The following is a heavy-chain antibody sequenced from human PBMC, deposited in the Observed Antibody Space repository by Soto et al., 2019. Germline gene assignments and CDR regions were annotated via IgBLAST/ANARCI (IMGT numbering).Heavy chain of an antibody. J-gene: IGHJ4*02. V-gene: IGHV4-59*01. D-gene: IGHD6-13*01. CDR2: IYYSGST. CDR1: GGSISSYY. CDR3: ARGIGSGIAAVIDY. Sequence: SETLSLTCTVSGGSISSYYWSWIRQPPGKGLEWIGYIYYSGSTNYNPSLKSRVTISVDTSKNQFSLKLSSVTAADTAVYYCARGIGSGIAAVIDYWGQGTLVTVSS.